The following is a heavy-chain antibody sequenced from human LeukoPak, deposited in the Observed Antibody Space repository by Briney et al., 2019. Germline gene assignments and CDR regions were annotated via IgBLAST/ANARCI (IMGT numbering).Heavy chain of an antibody. CDR1: GGSISSSSYY. CDR2: IYYSGST. CDR3: ARKGPYGKNAFDI. V-gene: IGHV4-39*01. J-gene: IGHJ3*02. Sequence: PSETLSLTCTVSGGSISSSSYYWGWIRQPPGRGLEWIGSIYYSGSTYYNPSLKSRVTISVDTSKNQFSLKLSSVTAADTAVYYCARKGPYGKNAFDIWGQGTMVTVSS. D-gene: IGHD4-17*01.